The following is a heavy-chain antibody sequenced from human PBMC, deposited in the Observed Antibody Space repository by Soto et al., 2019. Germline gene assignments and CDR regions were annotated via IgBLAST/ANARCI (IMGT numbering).Heavy chain of an antibody. D-gene: IGHD3-22*01. CDR1: GYSFTRYW. J-gene: IGHJ4*02. CDR3: ARRSPTYYYDSSGYPDY. Sequence: GESLKISCKGSGYSFTRYWIGWVRQMPGKGLECMGIIYPGDSDTRYSPSFQGQVTISADKSISTAYLQWSSLKASDTAMYYCARRSPTYYYDSSGYPDYWGQGTLVTAPQ. V-gene: IGHV5-51*01. CDR2: IYPGDSDT.